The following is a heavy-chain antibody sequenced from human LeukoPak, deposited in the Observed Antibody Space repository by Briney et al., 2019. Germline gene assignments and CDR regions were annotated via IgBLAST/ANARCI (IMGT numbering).Heavy chain of an antibody. J-gene: IGHJ5*02. CDR3: ARGKKENWFDP. V-gene: IGHV3-64*04. CDR1: GFIISNYA. CDR2: ISGKGGST. Sequence: GGSLRLSRSASGFIISNYAMHWVREAPGKGLEYGSAISGKGGSTYCADSVKGRFTISRDNPKHTLYLQVHTVRAEDTAVYYCARGKKENWFDPWGQGTLVTVSS.